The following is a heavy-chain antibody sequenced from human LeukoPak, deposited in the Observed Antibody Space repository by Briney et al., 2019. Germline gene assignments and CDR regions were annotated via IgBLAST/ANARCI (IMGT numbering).Heavy chain of an antibody. CDR1: GGTFSSYT. D-gene: IGHD1-26*01. Sequence: GASVKVSCKASGGTFSSYTISWVRQAPGQGLEWMGRIIPILGIANYAQKFQGRVTITADKSTSTAYMEPSSLRSEDTAVYYCARDYSGSYDSYDYWGQGTLVTVSS. J-gene: IGHJ4*02. CDR3: ARDYSGSYDSYDY. V-gene: IGHV1-69*04. CDR2: IIPILGIA.